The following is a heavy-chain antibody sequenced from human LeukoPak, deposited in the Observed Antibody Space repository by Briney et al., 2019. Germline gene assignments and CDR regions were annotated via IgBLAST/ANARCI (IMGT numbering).Heavy chain of an antibody. Sequence: SQTLSLTCTVSGGSISSGDYYWSWIRQPPGKGLEWIGYIYYSGSTYYNPSLKSRVTISVDTSKNQFSLKLSSVTATDTAVYYCARVRFQGYYYYYYTDVWGKGTTVTVSS. J-gene: IGHJ6*03. CDR3: ARVRFQGYYYYYYTDV. CDR2: IYYSGST. D-gene: IGHD3-3*01. V-gene: IGHV4-30-4*08. CDR1: GGSISSGDYY.